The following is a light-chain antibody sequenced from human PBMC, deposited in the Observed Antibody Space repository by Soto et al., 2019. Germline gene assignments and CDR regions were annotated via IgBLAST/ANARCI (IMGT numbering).Light chain of an antibody. J-gene: IGKJ4*01. CDR2: LGS. CDR1: QSLLHSNGYNY. CDR3: MQALQTPS. Sequence: ESVMTQSPLSLSVTPGEPASISCRSSQSLLHSNGYNYLDWYLQKPGQSPQLLIYLGSFRAAGVPDRSSGRGSGTDFTLIISRVEAADVGVYYCMQALQTPSFGGGTKGEIK. V-gene: IGKV2-28*01.